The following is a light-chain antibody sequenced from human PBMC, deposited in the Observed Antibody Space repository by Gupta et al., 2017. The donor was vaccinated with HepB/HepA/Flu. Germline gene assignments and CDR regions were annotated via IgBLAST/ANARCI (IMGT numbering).Light chain of an antibody. J-gene: IGLJ3*02. CDR1: SSNIGSNY. V-gene: IGLV1-47*01. CDR2: RNN. CDR3: AAWDDSLSGWV. Sequence: QPVLTQPPSASGTPGQTVSIACSGSSSNIGSNYVYWYQQIPGTAPKLLIYRNNQRPSGVPDRFSGSKSGTSASLAISGLRSEDEADYYCAAWDDSLSGWVFGGGTKLTVL.